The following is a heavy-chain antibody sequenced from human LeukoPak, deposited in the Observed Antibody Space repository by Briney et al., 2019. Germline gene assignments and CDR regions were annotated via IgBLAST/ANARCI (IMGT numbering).Heavy chain of an antibody. Sequence: PGGSLRLSCAASGFTFSSYSMNWVRQAPGKGLEWVSYISSSSSTIYYADSVKGRFTISRDNSKNTLYLQMNSLRAEDTAVYYCAKDGSRRGFRGVITYYFDYWGQGTLVTVSS. D-gene: IGHD3-10*01. J-gene: IGHJ4*02. V-gene: IGHV3-48*01. CDR3: AKDGSRRGFRGVITYYFDY. CDR2: ISSSSSTI. CDR1: GFTFSSYS.